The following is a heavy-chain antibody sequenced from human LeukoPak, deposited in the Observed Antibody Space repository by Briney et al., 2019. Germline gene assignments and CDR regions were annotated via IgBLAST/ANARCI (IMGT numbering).Heavy chain of an antibody. J-gene: IGHJ6*02. CDR2: ISKDGSNK. D-gene: IGHD2-2*01. CDR1: GFTFSSYA. V-gene: IGHV3-30-3*01. Sequence: GGSLRLSCAASGFTFSSYAMHWVRQAPGKGLEWVAVISKDGSNKYYADSVKGRFTISRDNSKNTLYLQMNSLRAEDTAVYYCARDIVVVPANYYYYGMDVWGQGTTVTVSS. CDR3: ARDIVVVPANYYYYGMDV.